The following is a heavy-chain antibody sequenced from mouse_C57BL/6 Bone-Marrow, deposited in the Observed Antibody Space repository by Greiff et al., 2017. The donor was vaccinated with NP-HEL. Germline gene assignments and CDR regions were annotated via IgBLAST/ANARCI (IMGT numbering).Heavy chain of an antibody. CDR1: GYTFTTYP. V-gene: IGHV1-47*01. CDR3: ARRSNFDHAMDY. CDR2: FHPYNDDT. J-gene: IGHJ4*01. Sequence: VQRVESGAELVKPGASVKMSCKASGYTFTTYPIEWMKQSHGKCLEWIGNFHPYNDDTKYNEKFKGKATLTVEKSSSTVYLDLSRLTSDYSAVYYCARRSNFDHAMDYWGQGTSVTVSS. D-gene: IGHD1-1*01.